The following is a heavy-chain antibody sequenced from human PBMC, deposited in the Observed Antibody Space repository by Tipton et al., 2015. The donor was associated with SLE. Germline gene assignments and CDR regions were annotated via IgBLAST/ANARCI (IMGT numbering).Heavy chain of an antibody. Sequence: TLSLTCTVSGGSISSHYWGWIRQPPGKGLEWIGSIYYSGSTYYNPSLKSRVTISVDTSKNQFSLKLSSVTAADTAVYYCSRGDWGSPWGQGTLVTVSS. D-gene: IGHD7-27*01. CDR3: SRGDWGSP. J-gene: IGHJ5*02. CDR2: IYYSGST. CDR1: GGSISSHY. V-gene: IGHV4-39*01.